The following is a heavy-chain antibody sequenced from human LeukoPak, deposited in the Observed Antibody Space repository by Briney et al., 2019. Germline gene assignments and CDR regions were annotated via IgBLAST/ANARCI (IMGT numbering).Heavy chain of an antibody. CDR1: RFTFSSYS. J-gene: IGHJ5*02. CDR3: VRQLVS. V-gene: IGHV3-48*01. CDR2: ISSSSSSI. D-gene: IGHD6-6*01. Sequence: GGSLRLSCAASRFTFSSYSMNWVHQAPGKGLEWVSYISSSSSSIYYADSVKGRFTISRDNAKNSLYLQMNSLRAEDTAVYYCVRQLVSWGQGTLVTVSS.